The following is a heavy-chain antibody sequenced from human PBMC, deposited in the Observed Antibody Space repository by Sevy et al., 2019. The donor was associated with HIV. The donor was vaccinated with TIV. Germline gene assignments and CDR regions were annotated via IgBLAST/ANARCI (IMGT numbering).Heavy chain of an antibody. V-gene: IGHV3-30*03. CDR2: ILYGGSNK. D-gene: IGHD6-6*01. CDR3: ARGLAARRGYYYGMDV. J-gene: IGHJ6*02. Sequence: GGSLRLSCAASGFTFSSYGMHWVRQAPGKGLEWVAVILYGGSNKYYADSVKGRFTISRDNSKNTLYLQMNSLRAGDTAVYYCARGLAARRGYYYGMDVWGQGTAVTVSS. CDR1: GFTFSSYG.